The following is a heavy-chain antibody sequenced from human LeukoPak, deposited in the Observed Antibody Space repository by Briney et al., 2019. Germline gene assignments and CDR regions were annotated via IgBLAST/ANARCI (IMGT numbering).Heavy chain of an antibody. V-gene: IGHV4-59*01. J-gene: IGHJ4*02. CDR2: IYYSGST. CDR1: GGSISSYY. CDR3: ARGDRPYHFDY. D-gene: IGHD2-2*01. Sequence: SETLSLTCTVSGGSISSYYWSWIRQPPGKGLEWIGYIYYSGSTNYNPSLKSRVTISVDTSKNQFSLKLSSVTAADTAVYYCARGDRPYHFDYWGQGTLVTVSS.